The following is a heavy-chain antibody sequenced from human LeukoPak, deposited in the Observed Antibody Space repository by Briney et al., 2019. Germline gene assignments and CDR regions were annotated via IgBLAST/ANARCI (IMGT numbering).Heavy chain of an antibody. J-gene: IGHJ3*02. CDR1: GYTFTTYY. CDR3: ACLPYAFDI. V-gene: IGHV1-46*01. Sequence: ASVKVSCKASGYTFTTYYIHWVRQAPGQGLEWMALINPSGGSTHYAQKFQDRVTVTRDTSTSTVYMELTSLSSEDTAVYYRACLPYAFDIWGQGTMVTVSS. CDR2: INPSGGST.